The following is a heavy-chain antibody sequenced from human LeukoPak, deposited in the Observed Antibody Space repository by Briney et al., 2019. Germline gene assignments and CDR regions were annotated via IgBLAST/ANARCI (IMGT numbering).Heavy chain of an antibody. D-gene: IGHD2-8*01. CDR2: IWFDKNQ. Sequence: GGSLRLSCAASGFMLNDYGMHWVRQAPGKGLEWVADIWFDKNQHFADSVKGRFAISRDNSKNTVYLQINSLRAEDTAVYYCARDRHCVNGVCHSPPGMDVWGQGTTVTVSS. J-gene: IGHJ6*02. CDR1: GFMLNDYG. V-gene: IGHV3-33*01. CDR3: ARDRHCVNGVCHSPPGMDV.